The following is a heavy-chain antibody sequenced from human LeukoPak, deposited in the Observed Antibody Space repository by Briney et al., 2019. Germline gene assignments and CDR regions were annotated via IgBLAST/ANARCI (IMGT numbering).Heavy chain of an antibody. CDR1: RFSLSTSGMC. D-gene: IGHD3-22*01. CDR3: ARSATYYYDSSGQLNFDY. Sequence: SGPALVKPTQTLTLTCTFSRFSLSTSGMCVSWIRQPPGKALEWLARIDWDDDKYYSTSLKTRLTISKDTSKNQVVLTMTNMDPVDTATYYCARSATYYYDSSGQLNFDYWGQGTLVTVSS. CDR2: IDWDDDK. V-gene: IGHV2-70*11. J-gene: IGHJ4*02.